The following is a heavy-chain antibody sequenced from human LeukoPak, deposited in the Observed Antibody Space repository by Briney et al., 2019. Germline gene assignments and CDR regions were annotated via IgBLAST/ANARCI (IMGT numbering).Heavy chain of an antibody. J-gene: IGHJ4*02. CDR3: ARGPARYGHRY. Sequence: ASVKVSCKASGYTFTSYYMHWVRQAPGQGLEWMGIINPSGGSTSYAQKFQGRVTMTRNTSISTAYMELSSLRSEDTAVYYCARGPARYGHRYWGQGTLVTVSS. CDR1: GYTFTSYY. V-gene: IGHV1-46*01. D-gene: IGHD5-18*01. CDR2: INPSGGST.